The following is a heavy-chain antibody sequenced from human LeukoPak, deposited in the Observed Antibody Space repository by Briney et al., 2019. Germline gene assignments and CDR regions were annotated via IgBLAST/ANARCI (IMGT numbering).Heavy chain of an antibody. CDR3: ASSMRWLQLDY. J-gene: IGHJ4*02. Sequence: GGSLRLSCAASGFTFSSYWMHWVRQAPGKGLVWVSHIKTDGSSTNYAESVKGRFTISRDNAKNTVYLQMNSLRAEDTAVYYCASSMRWLQLDYWGQGTLVTVSS. V-gene: IGHV3-74*01. D-gene: IGHD5-24*01. CDR1: GFTFSSYW. CDR2: IKTDGSST.